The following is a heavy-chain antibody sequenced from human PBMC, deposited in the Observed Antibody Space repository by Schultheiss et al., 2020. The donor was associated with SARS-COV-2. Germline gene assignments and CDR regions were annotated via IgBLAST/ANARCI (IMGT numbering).Heavy chain of an antibody. Sequence: GGSLRLSCAASGFTFSGSAMHWVRQASGKGLEWVSQGSSDGRVITYAESVKGRFTMFRDNAKNSLYLQMNSLRAEDTAVYYCARDPIDDAFDIWGQGTMVTVSS. CDR1: GFTFSGSA. V-gene: IGHV3-21*01. CDR2: GSSDGRVI. CDR3: ARDPIDDAFDI. J-gene: IGHJ3*02.